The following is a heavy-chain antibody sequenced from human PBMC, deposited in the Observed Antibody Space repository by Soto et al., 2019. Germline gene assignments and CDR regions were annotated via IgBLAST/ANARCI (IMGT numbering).Heavy chain of an antibody. CDR1: GGSISSGGYY. D-gene: IGHD2-2*01. J-gene: IGHJ5*02. CDR2: IYYSGST. Sequence: QVQLQESGPGLVKPSQTLSLTCTVSGGSISSGGYYWSWIRQHPGKGLEWIGYIYYSGSTYYNPSLRRRVNISVDTSKNQFSLKLSSVTAADTAVYYCARGLLPYIVVVPAAYNWFDPWGQGTLVTVSS. V-gene: IGHV4-31*03. CDR3: ARGLLPYIVVVPAAYNWFDP.